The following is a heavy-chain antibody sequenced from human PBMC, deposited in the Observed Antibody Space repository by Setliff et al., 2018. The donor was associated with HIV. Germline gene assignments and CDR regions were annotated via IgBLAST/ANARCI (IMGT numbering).Heavy chain of an antibody. J-gene: IGHJ4*02. CDR2: ISGDSERT. CDR1: GFTFSTYT. CDR3: ARVLNGNFNY. V-gene: IGHV3-23*01. Sequence: GGSLRLSCAASGFTFSTYTMTWVRQTPGKGLEWVSIISGDSERTYYADSVEGRFIIFRGNSRNTLSLQMNSLRVDDTAVYYCARVLNGNFNYWGQGTLVTVSS. D-gene: IGHD2-8*01.